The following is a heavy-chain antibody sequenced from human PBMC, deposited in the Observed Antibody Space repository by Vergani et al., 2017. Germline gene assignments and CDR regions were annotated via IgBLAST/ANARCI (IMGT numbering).Heavy chain of an antibody. CDR1: GFSLNTRGVS. CDR3: VYRKTEWGTTGCFYPSYYYEGMGG. V-gene: IGHV2-5*04. CDR2: IYWTDDQ. J-gene: IGHJ6*04. Sequence: QITLKESGPTLVKPTQTLTLTCTFSGFSLNTRGVSVAWIRKPPGTALDWLALIYWTDDQHYSPSLNNMVTITKYTSKNQVVLTMNNMDYVDTGTYYGVYRKTEWGTTGCFYPSYYYEGMGGWGKGTTVTVSS. D-gene: IGHD1-7*01.